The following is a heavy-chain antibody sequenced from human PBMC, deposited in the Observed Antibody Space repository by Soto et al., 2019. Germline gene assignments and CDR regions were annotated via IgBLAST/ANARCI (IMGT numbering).Heavy chain of an antibody. CDR2: INPNSGGT. CDR3: ARGEKVADPLAPQEFDY. Sequence: GASVKVSCKASGYTFTGYYMHWVRQAPGQGLEWMGWINPNSGGTNYAQKFQGWVTMTRDTSISTAYMELSRLRSDDTAVYYCARGEKVADPLAPQEFDYWGQGTLVTVSS. CDR1: GYTFTGYY. J-gene: IGHJ4*02. V-gene: IGHV1-2*04. D-gene: IGHD2-15*01.